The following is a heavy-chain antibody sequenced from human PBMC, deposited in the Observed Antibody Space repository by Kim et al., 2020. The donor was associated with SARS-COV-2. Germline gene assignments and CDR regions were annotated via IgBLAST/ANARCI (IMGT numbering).Heavy chain of an antibody. CDR3: ARVDIVATTLVLFDY. V-gene: IGHV4-34*01. D-gene: IGHD5-12*01. J-gene: IGHJ4*02. Sequence: PALKSRVTISVDTSKNQFSLKLSSVTAADTAVYYCARVDIVATTLVLFDYWGQGTLVTVSS.